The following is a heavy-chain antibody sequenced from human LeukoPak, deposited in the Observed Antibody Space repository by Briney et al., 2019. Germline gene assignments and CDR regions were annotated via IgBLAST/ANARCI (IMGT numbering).Heavy chain of an antibody. CDR3: AYTGYDILTGLGGNQYFDH. D-gene: IGHD3-9*01. J-gene: IGHJ4*02. CDR2: IYSGGST. V-gene: IGHV3-53*01. CDR1: GFTVSSNY. Sequence: GGSLRLSCAASGFTVSSNYMSWVRQAPGKGLEWVSVIYSGGSTYYADSVRGRFTISRDNSKNTLYLQMNSLRAEDTAVYYCAYTGYDILTGLGGNQYFDHWGQGTLVTVSS.